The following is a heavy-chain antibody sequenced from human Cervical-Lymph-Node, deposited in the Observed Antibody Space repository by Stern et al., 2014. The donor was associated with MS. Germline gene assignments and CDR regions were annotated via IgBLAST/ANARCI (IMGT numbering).Heavy chain of an antibody. CDR2: INPYDSDA. CDR1: GYSFTIYY. Sequence: QLVQSGAEVKKPGESLKISCKLSGYSFTIYYIAWVRQMPGKGLELMGVINPYDSDATYSPSFQGQVPISADKSITTAYLQWSSLRASDTAMYYCARHVQGFDYWGQGTLVTVSS. CDR3: ARHVQGFDY. V-gene: IGHV5-51*01. J-gene: IGHJ4*02.